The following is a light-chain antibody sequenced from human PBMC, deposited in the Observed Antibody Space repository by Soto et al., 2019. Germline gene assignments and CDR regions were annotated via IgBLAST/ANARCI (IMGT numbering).Light chain of an antibody. J-gene: IGKJ5*01. CDR3: EQYNSWPPNT. V-gene: IGKV3-15*01. CDR2: GAS. Sequence: EIVMTQSPGTLSVSPGEGATLFCSASQSVRTKLAWYQQRAGQAPRLLMYGASTRATGIPDRFSGSGSGTEFTLTSSSLQSKAVADYYCEQYNSWPPNTFGQGTLLEIK. CDR1: QSVRTK.